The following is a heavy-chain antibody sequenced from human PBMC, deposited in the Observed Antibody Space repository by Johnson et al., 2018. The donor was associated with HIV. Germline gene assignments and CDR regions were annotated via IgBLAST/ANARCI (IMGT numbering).Heavy chain of an antibody. CDR3: AQTTVTRARGAFDI. V-gene: IGHV3-66*01. CDR2: IYSGGGP. D-gene: IGHD4-11*01. Sequence: EVQLVESGGGLVQPGGSLKLSCAASGFTFSSNYMSWVRQAPGKGLEWVSIIYSGGGPFYADSVRDRFTISRDNSKNTLYLQMNSLRAEDPAVYYCAQTTVTRARGAFDIWGQGTMVTVSS. J-gene: IGHJ3*02. CDR1: GFTFSSNY.